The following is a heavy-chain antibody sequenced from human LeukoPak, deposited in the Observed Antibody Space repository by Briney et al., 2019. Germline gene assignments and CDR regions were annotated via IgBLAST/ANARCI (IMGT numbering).Heavy chain of an antibody. CDR1: GYIFTDYY. J-gene: IGHJ4*02. V-gene: IGHV1-69-2*01. CDR3: VTVAYGDSWARF. CDR2: VDPQTGET. D-gene: IGHD4-17*01. Sequence: GATVKISCKASGYIFTDYYMHWVQQAPGKGLEYMGRVDPQTGETIYAEKFQGRVTMTADTSTDTAYMELTSLRSEDTAVYFCVTVAYGDSWARFWGQGSLVTVSS.